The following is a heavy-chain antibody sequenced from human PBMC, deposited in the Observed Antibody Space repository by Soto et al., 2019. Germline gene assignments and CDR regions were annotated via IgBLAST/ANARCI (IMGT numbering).Heavy chain of an antibody. Sequence: QVQLVESGGGVVQPGRSLRLSCAASGFTFSNNAMDWVRQAPGKGLEWVAVISYDGSNKYIAESVKGRFTISRDNSKNTLLLQRNSLRAEDPAAYYCARVTTTSACAGVAVWGQGTRVT. V-gene: IGHV3-30-3*01. CDR1: GFTFSNNA. D-gene: IGHD1-1*01. J-gene: IGHJ6*01. CDR2: ISYDGSNK. CDR3: ARVTTTSACAGVAV.